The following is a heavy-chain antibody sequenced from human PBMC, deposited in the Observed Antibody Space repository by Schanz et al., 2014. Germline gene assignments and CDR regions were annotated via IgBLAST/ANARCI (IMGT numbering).Heavy chain of an antibody. V-gene: IGHV1-2*02. CDR2: INPDSGGT. CDR3: AREVERSRIRNFDS. Sequence: QVQLVQSGAEVKKPGASVKVSCKASGYTLTAYYMHWVRQAPGQGLEWMGWINPDSGGTNYAQRFQGRVTMTWDTSVDTAYMELTSLTYDDTAVYYCAREVERSRIRNFDSWAQGTLVTVSS. D-gene: IGHD3-3*01. CDR1: GYTLTAYY. J-gene: IGHJ4*02.